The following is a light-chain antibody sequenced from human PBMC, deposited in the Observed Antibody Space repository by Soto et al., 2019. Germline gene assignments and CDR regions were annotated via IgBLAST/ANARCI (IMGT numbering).Light chain of an antibody. Sequence: EIVLTQSPGTLSMSPGERATLSCRASQSISSNYLAWYQQKPGQAPRLLIYGASSRATGIPDRFSGSGSGTDFPLTISRLEAEDFAVYYCQQYGISPRTFGQGTKGEFK. CDR3: QQYGISPRT. V-gene: IGKV3-20*01. CDR2: GAS. CDR1: QSISSNY. J-gene: IGKJ1*01.